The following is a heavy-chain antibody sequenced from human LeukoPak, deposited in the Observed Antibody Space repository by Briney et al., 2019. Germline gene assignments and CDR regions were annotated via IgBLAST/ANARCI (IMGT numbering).Heavy chain of an antibody. CDR3: AREGLSGFVDY. Sequence: GGSLRLSCAASGFTFSSYDMHWVRQATGKGLEWVSAIGTAGDTYYPGSVKGRFTISRENAKNSLYLQMNSLRAEDTAVYYCAREGLSGFVDYWGQGTLVTVSS. V-gene: IGHV3-13*01. CDR2: IGTAGDT. J-gene: IGHJ4*02. D-gene: IGHD6-19*01. CDR1: GFTFSSYD.